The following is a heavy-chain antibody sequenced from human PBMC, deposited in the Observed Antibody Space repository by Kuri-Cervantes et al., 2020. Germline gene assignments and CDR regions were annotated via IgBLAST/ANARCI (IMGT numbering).Heavy chain of an antibody. CDR2: ISYDGSNK. CDR3: ARGPYAYDSSGYLPY. D-gene: IGHD3-22*01. V-gene: IGHV3-30*03. J-gene: IGHJ4*02. Sequence: GGSLRLSCAASGFTFDDYGMSWVRQVPGKGLEWVAVISYDGSNKYYADSVKGRFTISRDNSKNTLYLQMNSLRAEDTAVYYCARGPYAYDSSGYLPYWGQGTLVTVSS. CDR1: GFTFDDYG.